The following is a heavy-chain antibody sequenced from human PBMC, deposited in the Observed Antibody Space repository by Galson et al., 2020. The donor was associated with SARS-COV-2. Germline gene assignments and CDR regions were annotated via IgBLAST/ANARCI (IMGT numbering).Heavy chain of an antibody. CDR1: GYTFTSYY. V-gene: IGHV1-46*01. Sequence: ASVKVSCKASGYTFTSYYMHWVQQAPGQGLEWMGIINPSGGSTSYAQKFQGRVTMTRDTSTSTVYMELSSLRSEDTAVYYCARGGSSWSYYYGMDVWGQGTTVTVSS. D-gene: IGHD6-13*01. CDR3: ARGGSSWSYYYGMDV. J-gene: IGHJ6*02. CDR2: INPSGGST.